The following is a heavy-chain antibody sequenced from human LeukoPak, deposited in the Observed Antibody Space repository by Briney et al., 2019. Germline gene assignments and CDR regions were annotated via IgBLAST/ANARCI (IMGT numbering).Heavy chain of an antibody. CDR2: LGRSGGSK. D-gene: IGHD5-24*01. CDR3: AKGEMATSN. CDR1: GFTFGDYV. Sequence: SGGSLRLSCTASGFTFGDYVMSWVRQSPGGGLEWVASLGRSGGSKNYADSVKGRFTISRDNSKNTLFLQMNSLRVEDSAIYYCAKGEMATSNWGQGTLVTVSS. J-gene: IGHJ4*02. V-gene: IGHV3-23*01.